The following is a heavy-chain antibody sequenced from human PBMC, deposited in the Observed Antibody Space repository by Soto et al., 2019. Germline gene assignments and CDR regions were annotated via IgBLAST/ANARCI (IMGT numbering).Heavy chain of an antibody. V-gene: IGHV5-51*01. Sequence: PGESLKNSCKGSGYSFTSYWIGWVRQMPGKGLEWMGIIYPGDSDTRYSPSFQGQVTISADKSISTACLQWSSLKASDTAMYYCARHSPPGYSSSLNVLDYYYYGMDVWGQGTTVTVSS. CDR1: GYSFTSYW. CDR3: ARHSPPGYSSSLNVLDYYYYGMDV. J-gene: IGHJ6*02. CDR2: IYPGDSDT. D-gene: IGHD6-6*01.